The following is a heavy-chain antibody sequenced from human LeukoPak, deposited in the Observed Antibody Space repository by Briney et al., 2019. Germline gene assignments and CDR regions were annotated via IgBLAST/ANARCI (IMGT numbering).Heavy chain of an antibody. CDR2: IYYSGST. CDR1: GGSIINYY. Sequence: PSETLSLTCSVSGGSIINYYWSWIRQSPGKGLEWIGYIYYSGSTNYNPSLKSRVTISVDTSKNQFSLKLSSVTAADTAVYYCASYYYDSSGYYYFDYWGQGTLVTVSS. V-gene: IGHV4-59*01. CDR3: ASYYYDSSGYYYFDY. D-gene: IGHD3-22*01. J-gene: IGHJ4*02.